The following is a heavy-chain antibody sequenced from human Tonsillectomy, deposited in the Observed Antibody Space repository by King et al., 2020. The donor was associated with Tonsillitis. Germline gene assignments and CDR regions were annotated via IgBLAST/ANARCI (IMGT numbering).Heavy chain of an antibody. J-gene: IGHJ4*02. CDR1: GLSFNNYA. Sequence: VQLVESGGGLVQPGGSLRLSCTASGLSFNNYAMTWVRQAPGKGPEWVSTLSGTGHTTYYADSLRGRFTISRDNSKNTLYLQMNCLRAEDTAVYYCVKDSDGSGSYAFDNWGQGTLVTVSS. CDR2: LSGTGHTT. D-gene: IGHD3-10*01. V-gene: IGHV3-23*04. CDR3: VKDSDGSGSYAFDN.